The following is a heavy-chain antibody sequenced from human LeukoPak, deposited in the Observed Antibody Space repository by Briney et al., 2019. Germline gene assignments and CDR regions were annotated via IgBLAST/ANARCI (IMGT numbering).Heavy chain of an antibody. V-gene: IGHV4-59*08. CDR1: GGSISSYY. CDR3: ARRRTEWFDP. J-gene: IGHJ5*02. D-gene: IGHD1-1*01. CDR2: IYYSGST. Sequence: PSETLSLTCTVSGGSISSYYWSWIRQPPGKGLEWIGYIYYSGSTNYNPSLKSRVTISVDTSKNQFSLKLSSVTAADTAVYYCARRRTEWFDPWGQGTLVTVSS.